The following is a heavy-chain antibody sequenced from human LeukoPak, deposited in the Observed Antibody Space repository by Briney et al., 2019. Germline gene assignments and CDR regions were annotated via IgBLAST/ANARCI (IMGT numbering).Heavy chain of an antibody. D-gene: IGHD5-18*01. Sequence: SETLSLTCSVSGGSLYIHSICWGWIRQPPGLGLEWIATICSGPTTYYNPSLRSRVTLSADTSKNQLSLMLTSMTALDTAVYYCARLRGGVQLWENWGQGTRVTVSS. CDR3: ARLRGGVQLWEN. J-gene: IGHJ4*02. CDR1: GGSLYIHSIC. V-gene: IGHV4-39*01. CDR2: ICSGPTT.